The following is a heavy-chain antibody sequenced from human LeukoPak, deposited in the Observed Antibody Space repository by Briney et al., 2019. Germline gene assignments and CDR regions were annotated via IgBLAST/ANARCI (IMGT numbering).Heavy chain of an antibody. D-gene: IGHD2-21*02. CDR3: ARFGAPSYCGGDCYQYYFDF. CDR2: IYNSGSA. Sequence: SETLSLTCTVSGGSITSYYWCWIRQPPGKGLEWIGLIYNSGSADYNPSLKSRVTMSVDTSKNQFSLKLSSVTAADTAVYYCARFGAPSYCGGDCYQYYFDFWGQGTLVTVSS. V-gene: IGHV4-4*09. CDR1: GGSITSYY. J-gene: IGHJ4*02.